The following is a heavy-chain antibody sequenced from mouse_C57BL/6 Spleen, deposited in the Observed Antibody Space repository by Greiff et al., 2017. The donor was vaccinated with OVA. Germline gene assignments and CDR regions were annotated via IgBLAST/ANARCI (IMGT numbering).Heavy chain of an antibody. Sequence: GGGLVQPKGSLKLSCAASGFTFNTYAMHWVRQAPGKGLEWVARIRSKSSNYATYYADSVKDRFTISRDDSQSMLYLQMNNLKTEDTAMYYCVRDLDSSGYVRYYAMDYWGQGTSVTVSS. CDR1: GFTFNTYA. J-gene: IGHJ4*01. D-gene: IGHD3-2*02. V-gene: IGHV10-3*01. CDR3: VRDLDSSGYVRYYAMDY. CDR2: IRSKSSNYAT.